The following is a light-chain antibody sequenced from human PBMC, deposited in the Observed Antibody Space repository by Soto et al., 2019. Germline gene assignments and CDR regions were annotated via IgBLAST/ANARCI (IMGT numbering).Light chain of an antibody. CDR2: GAS. CDR3: QQYNNWPLT. V-gene: IGKV3-20*01. CDR1: QSVGSSY. Sequence: EIVLTQSPCTLSLSPGERATLSYRASQSVGSSYLAWYLQKPGQAPRLLIYGASDRATGIPDSFSGSGSGTDFTLTISRLEPEDFAVYYCQQYNNWPLTFGQGTRLEIK. J-gene: IGKJ5*01.